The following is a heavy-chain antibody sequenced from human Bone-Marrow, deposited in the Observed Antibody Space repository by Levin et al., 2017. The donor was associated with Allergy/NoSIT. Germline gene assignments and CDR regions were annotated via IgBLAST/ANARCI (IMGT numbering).Heavy chain of an antibody. Sequence: SCAASGFTFDIYWMSWVRQAPGKGLEWVANIKEDGSTTYYVDSVKGRFTISRDNAKNSVHLQMNSLRAEDTAVYYCATSRSAAGNDWGQGTVVTVSS. D-gene: IGHD6-13*01. V-gene: IGHV3-7*01. CDR3: ATSRSAAGND. CDR1: GFTFDIYW. J-gene: IGHJ4*02. CDR2: IKEDGSTT.